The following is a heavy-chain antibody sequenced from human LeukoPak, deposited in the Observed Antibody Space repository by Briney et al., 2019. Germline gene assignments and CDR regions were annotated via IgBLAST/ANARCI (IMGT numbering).Heavy chain of an antibody. CDR2: ISYDGSNK. CDR3: PRPTMTDAFHI. V-gene: IGHV3-30*04. J-gene: IGHJ3*02. Sequence: PGRSLRLSCAASGFTFSSYAMHWVRQAPCKGLEWVAVISYDGSNKYYADSVKGRFTISSDNSKNPLYLQMNSLRAEDTAVYYCPRPTMTDAFHIWGQGTMVPVSS. CDR1: GFTFSSYA. D-gene: IGHD3-3*01.